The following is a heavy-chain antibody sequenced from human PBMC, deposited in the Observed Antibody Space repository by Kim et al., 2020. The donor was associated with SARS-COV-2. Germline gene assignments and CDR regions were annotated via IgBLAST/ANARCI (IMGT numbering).Heavy chain of an antibody. J-gene: IGHJ4*02. V-gene: IGHV3-30*03. CDR2: ISYDGSNK. D-gene: IGHD5-18*01. Sequence: GGSLRLSCAASGFTFSSYGMHWVRQAPGKGLEWVAVISYDGSNKYYADSVKGRFTISRDNSKNTLYLQMNSLRAEDTAVYYCAAAMLTLIDDWGQGTLVTVSS. CDR3: AAAMLTLIDD. CDR1: GFTFSSYG.